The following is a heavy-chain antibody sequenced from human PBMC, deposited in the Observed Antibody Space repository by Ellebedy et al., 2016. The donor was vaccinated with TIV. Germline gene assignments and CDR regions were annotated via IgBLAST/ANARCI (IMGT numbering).Heavy chain of an antibody. D-gene: IGHD4/OR15-4a*01. J-gene: IGHJ6*03. CDR2: INHSGST. Sequence: SETLSLTXAVYGGSFSGYYWSWIRQPPGKGLEWIGEINHSGSTNYNPSLKSRLTISVDTSKNQFSLKLSSVTAADTAVFYCARGYGAWCSDSSNCLPAHFHYLDVWGQGTTVTVSS. V-gene: IGHV4-34*01. CDR3: ARGYGAWCSDSSNCLPAHFHYLDV. CDR1: GGSFSGYY.